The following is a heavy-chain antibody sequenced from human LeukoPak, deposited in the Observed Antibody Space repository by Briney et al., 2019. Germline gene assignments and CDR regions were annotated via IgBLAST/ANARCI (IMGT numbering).Heavy chain of an antibody. CDR1: GYTFTNYA. CDR2: INTNTGNP. CDR3: ARVTAVAGHYYFDY. D-gene: IGHD6-19*01. J-gene: IGHJ4*02. V-gene: IGHV7-4-1*02. Sequence: ASVKVSCKASGYTFTNYAMNWVRQAPGQGFEWMGWINTNTGNPTYAQGFTGRFVFSLDTSVSTAYLQISSLKAEDTAVYYCARVTAVAGHYYFDYWGQGTLVTVSS.